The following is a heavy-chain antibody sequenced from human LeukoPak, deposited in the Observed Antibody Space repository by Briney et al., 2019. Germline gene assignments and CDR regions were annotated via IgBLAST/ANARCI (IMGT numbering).Heavy chain of an antibody. V-gene: IGHV3-23*01. Sequence: GGSLRLSCAASGFTFSSYAMSWVRQAPGKGLEWVSAISGSGGSTYYADSVKGRFTISRDNSKNTLCLQMNSLRAEDTAVYYCAKGITIFGVGIYYYYYMDVWGKGTTVTVSS. CDR3: AKGITIFGVGIYYYYYMDV. CDR2: ISGSGGST. D-gene: IGHD3-3*01. CDR1: GFTFSSYA. J-gene: IGHJ6*03.